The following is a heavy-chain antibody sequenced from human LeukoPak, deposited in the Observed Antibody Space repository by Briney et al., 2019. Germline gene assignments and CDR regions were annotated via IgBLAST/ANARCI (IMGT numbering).Heavy chain of an antibody. D-gene: IGHD3-22*01. CDR1: GFTFSSYG. Sequence: GGSLRLSCAASGFTFSSYGMHWVRQAPGRGLEWVAVISYDGSNKYYTDSVKGRFTISRDNSKNTLYLQMNSLRAEDTAVYYCAISGEGISSGYYGYWGQGTLVTVSS. CDR3: AISGEGISSGYYGY. V-gene: IGHV3-30*03. J-gene: IGHJ4*02. CDR2: ISYDGSNK.